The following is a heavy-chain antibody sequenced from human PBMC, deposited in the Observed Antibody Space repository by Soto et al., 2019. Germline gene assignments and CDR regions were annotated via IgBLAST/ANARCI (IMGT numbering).Heavy chain of an antibody. CDR1: GFTFSSYG. Sequence: GGSLRLSCAASGFTFSSYGMHWVRQAPGKGLEWVAVISYDGSNKYYADSVKGRFTISSDNSKNTLYLQMNSLRAEDTAVYYCAKDSATVTTGLNGMDVWGQGTTVTVSS. D-gene: IGHD4-17*01. J-gene: IGHJ6*02. CDR2: ISYDGSNK. CDR3: AKDSATVTTGLNGMDV. V-gene: IGHV3-30*18.